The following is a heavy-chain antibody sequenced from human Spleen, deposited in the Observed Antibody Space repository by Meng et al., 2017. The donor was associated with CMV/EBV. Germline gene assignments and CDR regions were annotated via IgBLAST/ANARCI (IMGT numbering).Heavy chain of an antibody. CDR3: ARDYYDSSGYHPGDY. D-gene: IGHD3-22*01. Sequence: GGSLRLSCAASGFTFSFYYMTWVRQVPMKGLVWVARINSDGTGTKYADSVKDRFTISRDNSKNTLYLQMNSLRAEDTAVYYCARDYYDSSGYHPGDYWGQGTLVTVSS. V-gene: IGHV3-74*01. CDR2: INSDGTGT. CDR1: GFTFSFYY. J-gene: IGHJ4*02.